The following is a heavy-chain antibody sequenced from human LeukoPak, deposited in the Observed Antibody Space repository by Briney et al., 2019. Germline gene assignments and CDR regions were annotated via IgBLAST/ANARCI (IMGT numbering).Heavy chain of an antibody. J-gene: IGHJ4*02. CDR2: IYYSGST. CDR1: GGSISSYY. CDR3: ARDLSRSCGGDCPLGY. Sequence: SETLSLTCTVSGGSISSYYWSWIRQPPGKGLEWIGYIYYSGSTNYNPSLKSRVTISVDTSKNQFSLKLGSVTAADTAVYYCARDLSRSCGGDCPLGYWGQGTLVTVSS. D-gene: IGHD2-21*02. V-gene: IGHV4-59*01.